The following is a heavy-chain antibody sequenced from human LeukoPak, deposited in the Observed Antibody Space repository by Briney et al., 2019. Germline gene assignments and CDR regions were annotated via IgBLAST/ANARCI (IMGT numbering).Heavy chain of an antibody. D-gene: IGHD3-10*01. CDR3: ARNLIWFGGKGGAFDI. Sequence: KPSETLSLTCTVSGGSISSRSYYWGWIRQPPGKGLEWIGSIYYSGSTYYNPSLKSRVTISVDTSKNQFSLKLSSVTAADTAVYYCARNLIWFGGKGGAFDIWGQGTMVTVSS. CDR1: GGSISSRSYY. CDR2: IYYSGST. V-gene: IGHV4-39*07. J-gene: IGHJ3*02.